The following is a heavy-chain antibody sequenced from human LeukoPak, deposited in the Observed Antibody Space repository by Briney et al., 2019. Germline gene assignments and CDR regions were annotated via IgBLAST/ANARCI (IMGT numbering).Heavy chain of an antibody. Sequence: GRSLRLSCAASGFTFDDYAMHWVRLAPGKGLEWVSGISWNSGTISYADSVRGRFTISRDNAKNSLYLQMNSLRAEDTALYYCAKVMVGGSSGAFDYWGQGTLVTVSS. CDR1: GFTFDDYA. CDR3: AKVMVGGSSGAFDY. D-gene: IGHD1-26*01. J-gene: IGHJ4*02. CDR2: ISWNSGTI. V-gene: IGHV3-9*01.